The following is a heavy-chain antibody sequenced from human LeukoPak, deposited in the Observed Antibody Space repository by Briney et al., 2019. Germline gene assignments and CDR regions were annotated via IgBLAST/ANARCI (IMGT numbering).Heavy chain of an antibody. CDR3: ARVHGDYLDY. CDR1: GGSISSYY. V-gene: IGHV4-59*01. J-gene: IGHJ4*02. D-gene: IGHD4-17*01. CDR2: IYYSGST. Sequence: PSETLSLTCTVSGGSISSYYWSWIRQPPGKGLEWIGYIYYSGSTNYNPSLKSRLTISVDTSKNQFSLKLSSVTAADTAVYYCARVHGDYLDYWGQGTLVTVSS.